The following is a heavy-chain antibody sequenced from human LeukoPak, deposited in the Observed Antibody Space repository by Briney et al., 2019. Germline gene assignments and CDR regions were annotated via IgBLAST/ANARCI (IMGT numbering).Heavy chain of an antibody. CDR3: ARDFVVEAPGYDSSGYPQGGAFDI. Sequence: ASVKVSCKASGYTFTGYYMHWVRQAPGQGLEWMGWINPNSGGTNYAQKFQGRVTMTRDTSISTAYMELSRLRSDDTAVYYCARDFVVEAPGYDSSGYPQGGAFDIWGQGTMVTVSS. D-gene: IGHD3-22*01. J-gene: IGHJ3*02. V-gene: IGHV1-2*02. CDR2: INPNSGGT. CDR1: GYTFTGYY.